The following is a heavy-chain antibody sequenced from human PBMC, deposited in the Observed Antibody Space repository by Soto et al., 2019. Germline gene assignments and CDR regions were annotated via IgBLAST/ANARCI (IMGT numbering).Heavy chain of an antibody. Sequence: GSLRLSCAASGFPFSRYGIHWVRQAPGKGLEWVAVISKDGGDKEYAESVKGRCTISRENSKSTVYLQMNSLRVEDTAVYYCARDWVLWFGELLSYYFDYWGQGTLVTVSS. J-gene: IGHJ4*02. CDR1: GFPFSRYG. CDR2: ISKDGGDK. V-gene: IGHV3-30*03. CDR3: ARDWVLWFGELLSYYFDY. D-gene: IGHD3-10*01.